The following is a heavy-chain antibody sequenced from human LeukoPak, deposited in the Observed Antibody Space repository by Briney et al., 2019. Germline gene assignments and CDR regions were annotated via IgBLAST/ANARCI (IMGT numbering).Heavy chain of an antibody. CDR2: INHSGST. J-gene: IGHJ6*02. Sequence: SETLSLTCAVYGGSFSGYYWSWIRQPPGKGLEWIGEINHSGSTNYNPSLKSRVTISVDTSKNQFSLKLSSVTAADTAVYYCARSGPRYYDFWSGYPVSGMDVWGQGTTVTVS. V-gene: IGHV4-34*01. D-gene: IGHD3-3*01. CDR3: ARSGPRYYDFWSGYPVSGMDV. CDR1: GGSFSGYY.